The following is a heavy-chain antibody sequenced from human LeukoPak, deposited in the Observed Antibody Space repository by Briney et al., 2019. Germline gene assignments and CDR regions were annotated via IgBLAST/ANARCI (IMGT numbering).Heavy chain of an antibody. J-gene: IGHJ6*02. CDR1: GFTFSSYA. V-gene: IGHV3-30*04. CDR3: ARDSLKQWLVRGSYYYYGMDV. Sequence: PGGSLRLSCAASGFTFSSYAMHWVRQAPGEGLEWVAVISYDGSNKYYADSVKGRFTISRDNSKNTLYLQMNSLRAEDTAVYYCARDSLKQWLVRGSYYYYGMDVWGQGTTVTVSS. D-gene: IGHD6-19*01. CDR2: ISYDGSNK.